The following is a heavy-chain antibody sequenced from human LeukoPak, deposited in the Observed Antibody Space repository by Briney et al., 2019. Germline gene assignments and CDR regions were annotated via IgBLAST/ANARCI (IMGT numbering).Heavy chain of an antibody. D-gene: IGHD1-26*01. J-gene: IGHJ5*02. CDR1: GFSFSTYW. CDR2: TNTDGSIT. Sequence: GRSLRLSYAASGFSFSTYWMHWVRQVPGTSLVWVSRTNTDGSITDYADSVKGRFTISRDNAKDTLYLQMNSLRPEDTAVYYCGRDLGGRGGAWGQGTLVTVSS. V-gene: IGHV3-74*01. CDR3: GRDLGGRGGA.